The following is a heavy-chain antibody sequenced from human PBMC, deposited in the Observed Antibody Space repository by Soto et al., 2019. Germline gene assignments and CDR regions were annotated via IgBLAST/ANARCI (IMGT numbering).Heavy chain of an antibody. CDR1: CYTFTSYG. D-gene: IGHD4-17*01. Sequence: GASVKVSCKASCYTFTSYGISWVRQAPGQGLEWMGWISAYNGNTNYAQKLQGRVTMTTDTSTSTAYMELRSLRSDDTAVYYCARVARNRYGAPGSMDVWGQGTTVTVSS. V-gene: IGHV1-18*01. CDR2: ISAYNGNT. CDR3: ARVARNRYGAPGSMDV. J-gene: IGHJ6*02.